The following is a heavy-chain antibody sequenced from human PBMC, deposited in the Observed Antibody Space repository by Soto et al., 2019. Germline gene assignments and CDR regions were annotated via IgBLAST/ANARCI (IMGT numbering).Heavy chain of an antibody. V-gene: IGHV5-51*01. Sequence: GESLKISCKTSGYSFTSHWIAWVRQMPGKGLEWMGIIYPSDSDIRYRPSFQGQVTISVDKSISTAYLQWSSLKASETATYYCARQDYSNYRGGMDVWGQVTTVPVSS. D-gene: IGHD2-2*01. J-gene: IGHJ6*02. CDR3: ARQDYSNYRGGMDV. CDR2: IYPSDSDI. CDR1: GYSFTSHW.